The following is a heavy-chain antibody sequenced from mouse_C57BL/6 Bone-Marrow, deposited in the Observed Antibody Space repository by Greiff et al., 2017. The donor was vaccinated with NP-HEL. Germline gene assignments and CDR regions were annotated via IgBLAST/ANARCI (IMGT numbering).Heavy chain of an antibody. CDR2: IHPNSGST. CDR1: GYTFTSYW. CDR3: ASADGYSSSFAY. D-gene: IGHD2-3*01. V-gene: IGHV1-64*01. Sequence: QVQLQQPGAELVKPGASVKLSCKASGYTFTSYWMHWVKQRPGQGLEWIGMIHPNSGSTNYNEKFKSKATLTVDKSSSTAYMQLSSLTSEDSAVYYCASADGYSSSFAYWCQGTLVTVSA. J-gene: IGHJ3*01.